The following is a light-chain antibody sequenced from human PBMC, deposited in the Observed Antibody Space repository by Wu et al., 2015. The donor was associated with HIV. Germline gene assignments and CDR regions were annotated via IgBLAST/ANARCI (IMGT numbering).Light chain of an antibody. CDR3: QQYDKSPYS. CDR1: QRVSINY. CDR2: GAS. J-gene: IGKJ2*03. Sequence: EIVLTQSPGTLSLSPGERATLSCKASQRVSINYLAWYQQKPGQAPRLLIYGASVRASGIPNRFTGSGSGTDFTLTISRLEPEDSAVYYCQQYDKSPYSFGQGPTWKSN. V-gene: IGKV3-20*01.